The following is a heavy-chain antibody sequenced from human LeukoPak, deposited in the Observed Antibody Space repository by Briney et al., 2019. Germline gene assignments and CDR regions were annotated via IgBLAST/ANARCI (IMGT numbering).Heavy chain of an antibody. Sequence: ASVKVSCKASGYTFTNYGISWARQAPGQGLEWMGWIRAYSGNTNYAQKVQGRVTMTTDTSTSTAYMELRSLKSDDTAVYYCARVYDSSGFQFDPWGQGTLVTVSS. D-gene: IGHD3-22*01. CDR1: GYTFTNYG. J-gene: IGHJ5*02. CDR3: ARVYDSSGFQFDP. V-gene: IGHV1-18*01. CDR2: IRAYSGNT.